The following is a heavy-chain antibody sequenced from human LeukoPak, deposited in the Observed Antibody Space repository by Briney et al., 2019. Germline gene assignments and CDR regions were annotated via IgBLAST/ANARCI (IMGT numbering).Heavy chain of an antibody. CDR2: ISYDGSNK. V-gene: IGHV3-30*18. Sequence: GGSLRLSCAASGFTFSSYGMHWVRQAPGKGLEWVAVISYDGSNKYHADSVKGRSTISRDNSKNTLYLQMNSLRAEDTAVYYCAKSGSQRRTYYYMDVWGKGTTVTVSS. CDR3: AKSGSQRRTYYYMDV. CDR1: GFTFSSYG. J-gene: IGHJ6*03. D-gene: IGHD3-10*01.